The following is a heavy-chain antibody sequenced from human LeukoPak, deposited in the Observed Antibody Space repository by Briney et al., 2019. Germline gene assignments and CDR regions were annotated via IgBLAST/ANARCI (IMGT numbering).Heavy chain of an antibody. CDR1: GGSISSGDYY. CDR3: ARGTGSGSVSEYFDY. Sequence: TSETLSLTCTVSGGSISSGDYYWSWIRQPPGKGLEWIGYIYYSGSTYYNPSLKSRVTISVDTSKNQFSLKLSSVTAADTAVYYCARGTGSGSVSEYFDYWGQGTLVTVSS. J-gene: IGHJ4*02. V-gene: IGHV4-30-4*01. D-gene: IGHD3-22*01. CDR2: IYYSGST.